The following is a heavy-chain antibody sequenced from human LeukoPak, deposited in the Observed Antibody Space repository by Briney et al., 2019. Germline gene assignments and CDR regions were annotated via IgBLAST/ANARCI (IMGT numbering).Heavy chain of an antibody. CDR3: ARDIAGYYYYGMDV. D-gene: IGHD6-13*01. CDR2: IKPNSGGT. Sequence: ASVKASCKASGYTSTGYFMHWVRQAPGQGLDWMGWIKPNSGGTNYEQKFQGRVTMTRDTSNSTAYMELSRLRSDDTAVYYCARDIAGYYYYGMDVWGQGTTVTVSS. CDR1: GYTSTGYF. J-gene: IGHJ6*02. V-gene: IGHV1-2*02.